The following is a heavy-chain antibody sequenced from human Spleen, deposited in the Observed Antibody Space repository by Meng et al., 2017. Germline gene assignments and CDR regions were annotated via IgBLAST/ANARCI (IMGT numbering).Heavy chain of an antibody. CDR1: GYSFTSQW. V-gene: IGHV5-51*01. J-gene: IGHJ4*02. CDR2: IYPVDSDT. D-gene: IGHD3-16*01. CDR3: ATVRGGTLASFDY. Sequence: KVSCKGSGYSFTSQWIGWVRQMPGKGLEWMGIIYPVDSDTRYSPSFQGQVTISADKSISTAYLQWSSLKASDTAMYYCATVRGGTLASFDYWGQGTLVTVSS.